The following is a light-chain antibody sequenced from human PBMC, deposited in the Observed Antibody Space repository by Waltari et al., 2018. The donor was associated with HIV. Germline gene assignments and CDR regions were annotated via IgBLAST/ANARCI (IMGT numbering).Light chain of an antibody. Sequence: QAGLTQPHSVSNELTQTANLTCTGDSNNAAYRGATWLQQHQGHPPKLLSYRTNNRPSGISERFSASRSGNTASLTITGLRPEDEADYYCSAWDKRLSGYVFGSGTRVTVL. CDR1: SNNAAYRG. J-gene: IGLJ1*01. V-gene: IGLV10-54*04. CDR3: SAWDKRLSGYV. CDR2: RTN.